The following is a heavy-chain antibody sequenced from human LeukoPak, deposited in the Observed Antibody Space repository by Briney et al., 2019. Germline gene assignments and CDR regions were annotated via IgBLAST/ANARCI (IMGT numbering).Heavy chain of an antibody. V-gene: IGHV1-8*01. CDR2: MNPNSGNT. CDR3: ARMSSSWYEVSDY. Sequence: ASVKVSCKASGYTFTSYDINWVRQATGQGLEWMGWMNPNSGNTGYAQKFQGRVTMTRNTSISTAYMELSSLRSEDTAVYYCARMSSSWYEVSDYWGQGTLVTVSS. CDR1: GYTFTSYD. D-gene: IGHD6-13*01. J-gene: IGHJ4*02.